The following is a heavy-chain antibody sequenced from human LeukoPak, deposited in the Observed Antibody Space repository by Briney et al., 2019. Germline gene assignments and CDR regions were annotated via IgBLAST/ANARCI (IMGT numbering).Heavy chain of an antibody. D-gene: IGHD2/OR15-2a*01. CDR2: ISAYNGNT. CDR3: AREGLSETLDY. CDR1: GYTFTSYA. Sequence: ASVKVSCKASGYTFTSYAMNWVRQAPGQGLEWMGWISAYNGNTNYAQKLQGRVTMTTDTSTSTAYMELRSLRSDDTAVYYCAREGLSETLDYWGQGTLVTVSS. J-gene: IGHJ4*02. V-gene: IGHV1-18*01.